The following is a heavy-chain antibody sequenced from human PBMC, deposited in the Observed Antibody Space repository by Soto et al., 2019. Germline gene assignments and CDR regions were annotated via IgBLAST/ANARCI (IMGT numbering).Heavy chain of an antibody. D-gene: IGHD5-18*01. CDR2: IYHSGST. Sequence: SETLSLTCAVSGGSISSGGYSWSWIRQPPGKGLEWIGYIYHSGSTYYNPSLKSRVTISVDRSKNQFSLKLSSVTAADTAVYYCARGMRYSYGYDYWGQGTLVTVSS. CDR3: ARGMRYSYGYDY. J-gene: IGHJ4*02. CDR1: GGSISSGGYS. V-gene: IGHV4-30-2*01.